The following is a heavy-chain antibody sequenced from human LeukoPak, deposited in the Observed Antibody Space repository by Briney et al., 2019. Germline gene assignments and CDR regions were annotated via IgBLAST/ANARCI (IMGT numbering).Heavy chain of an antibody. V-gene: IGHV4-4*07. CDR1: GGSISSYY. Sequence: SETLSLTCTVSGGSISSYYWSWIRQPAGKGLEWIGRIYTSGSTNYNPSLKSRVTMSVDTSKNQFSLKLSSVTAADTAVYYCAREYGRYCSSTSCELYYMDVWGKGATVTVSS. J-gene: IGHJ6*03. CDR3: AREYGRYCSSTSCELYYMDV. D-gene: IGHD2-2*01. CDR2: IYTSGST.